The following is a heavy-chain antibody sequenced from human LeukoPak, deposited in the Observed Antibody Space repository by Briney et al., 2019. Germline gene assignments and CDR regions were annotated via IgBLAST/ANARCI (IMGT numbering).Heavy chain of an antibody. Sequence: GGSLRLSCAASGFTFSSYEMDWVRQAPGKGLEWLSYISGGGDTIYYADSVKGRFTISRDNAKNSLFLQMNSLRAEDTALYYCVRSLEKFGTRDYWGQGTLVTVSS. CDR2: ISGGGDTI. D-gene: IGHD3-10*01. CDR3: VRSLEKFGTRDY. J-gene: IGHJ4*02. CDR1: GFTFSSYE. V-gene: IGHV3-48*03.